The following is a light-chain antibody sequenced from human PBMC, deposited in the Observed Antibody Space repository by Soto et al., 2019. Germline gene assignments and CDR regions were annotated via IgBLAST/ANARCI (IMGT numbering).Light chain of an antibody. Sequence: EIVLTQSPATLSLSPVERATLSCRASQSVSSSYLAWYQQKPGQAPRLLIYGASTRATGIPARFSGSGSGTEFTLTISSLQSEDFAVYYCQQYNNWPPVTFGQGTKVDIK. CDR1: QSVSSSY. V-gene: IGKV3-15*01. J-gene: IGKJ1*01. CDR3: QQYNNWPPVT. CDR2: GAS.